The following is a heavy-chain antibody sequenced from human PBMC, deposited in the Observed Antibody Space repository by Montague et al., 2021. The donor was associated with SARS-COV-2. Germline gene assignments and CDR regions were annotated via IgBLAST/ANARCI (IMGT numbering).Heavy chain of an antibody. V-gene: IGHV4-39*01. CDR3: ARRHGRGFVVTGLETYFDY. CDR2: INYNGRT. D-gene: IGHD2-15*01. J-gene: IGHJ4*02. Sequence: SETLSLTCTVSGDPISSSNYYWGWIRQSPGRGLEWIGSINYNGRTYYNPSLKSRVTISVDAPKDQFSLQLDSMTAADTAVYYCARRHGRGFVVTGLETYFDYWGQGSLVIVSS. CDR1: GDPISSSNYY.